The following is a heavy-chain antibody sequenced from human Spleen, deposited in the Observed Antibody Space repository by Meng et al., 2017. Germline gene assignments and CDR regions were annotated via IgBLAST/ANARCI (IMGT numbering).Heavy chain of an antibody. V-gene: IGHV5-51*01. CDR2: IYPGDSDT. D-gene: IGHD1-1*01. CDR3: ARRPLDSYAMDV. Sequence: GGSLRLSCKGSGYSFTSYWIGWVRQMPGKGLEWMWIIYPGDSDTRYRPSFQGHVTITADKSTSTAFLQWGSLRASDTAIYYCARRPLDSYAMDVWGQGTTVTVSS. J-gene: IGHJ6*02. CDR1: GYSFTSYW.